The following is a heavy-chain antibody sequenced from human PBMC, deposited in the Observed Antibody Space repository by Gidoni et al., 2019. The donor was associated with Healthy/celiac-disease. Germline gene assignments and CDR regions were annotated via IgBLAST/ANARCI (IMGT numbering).Heavy chain of an antibody. CDR1: GFTFSSYG. J-gene: IGHJ6*02. V-gene: IGHV3-33*01. CDR3: AREALNPNHMDV. CDR2: IWYDGSNK. Sequence: QVQLVESGGGVVQPGRSLRLSCAASGFTFSSYGMHWVRQAPGKGLEWVAVIWYDGSNKYYADSVKGRFTISRDNSKNTLYLQMNSLRAEDTAVYYCAREALNPNHMDVWGQGTTVTVSS.